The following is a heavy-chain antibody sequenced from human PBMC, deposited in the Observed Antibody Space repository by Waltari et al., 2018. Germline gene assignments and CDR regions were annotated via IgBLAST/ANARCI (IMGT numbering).Heavy chain of an antibody. CDR1: GFTFSTYG. J-gene: IGHJ4*02. Sequence: QVQLVESGGGVVQPGRSLRLSCAASGFTFSTYGMHWVRQAPGKGLEWVAVISYDGSNKYYADSVKGRFTISRDNSKNTLYLQMNSLRAEDTAVYYCAKDRNILTGIFDYWGQGILVTVSS. D-gene: IGHD3-9*01. CDR2: ISYDGSNK. CDR3: AKDRNILTGIFDY. V-gene: IGHV3-30*18.